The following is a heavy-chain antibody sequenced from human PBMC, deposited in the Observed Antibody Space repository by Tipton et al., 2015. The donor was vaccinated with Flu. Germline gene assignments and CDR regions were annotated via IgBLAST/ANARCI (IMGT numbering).Heavy chain of an antibody. CDR3: ARLSYYDVDLKNFYFDY. V-gene: IGHV4-39*01. D-gene: IGHD3-10*02. Sequence: TPSLTCTVSGGSISSSGYSWGWLRQPPGKGLEWIGSIYYNGDTYYNPSLKSRVTISVDTSKNQFSLRLSSVTAADTAVYYYARLSYYDVDLKNFYFDYWGQGTLVTVSS. CDR1: GGSISSSGYS. CDR2: IYYNGDT. J-gene: IGHJ4*02.